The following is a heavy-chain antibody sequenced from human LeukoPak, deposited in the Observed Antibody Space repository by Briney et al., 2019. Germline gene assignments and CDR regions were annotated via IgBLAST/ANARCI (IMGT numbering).Heavy chain of an antibody. J-gene: IGHJ4*02. D-gene: IGHD4-17*01. Sequence: GGSLRLSCAASGFTFSSYGMHWVRQAPGKGLEWVAIIWYDGSNKYYADSVKGRFTISRDNSKNTLYLQMNSLRAEDTAVHYCAKDGTTVTTLNCFDYWGQGTLVTVSS. CDR3: AKDGTTVTTLNCFDY. V-gene: IGHV3-33*06. CDR2: IWYDGSNK. CDR1: GFTFSSYG.